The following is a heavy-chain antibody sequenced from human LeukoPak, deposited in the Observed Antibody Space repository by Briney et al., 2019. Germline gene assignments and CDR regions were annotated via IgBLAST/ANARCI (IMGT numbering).Heavy chain of an antibody. CDR2: ISWNSGTI. J-gene: IGHJ1*01. CDR1: GFTFDNYA. V-gene: IGHV3-9*01. CDR3: ARAYKDRSLAGKKEFFQH. Sequence: SLRLSCAASGFTFDNYAMNWVRQVPGKGLEWISLISWNSGTIGYADSVKGRFTISRDNANNFLYLQMNSLRAEDTALCYCARAYKDRSLAGKKEFFQHWGQGTLVTVSS. D-gene: IGHD6-19*01.